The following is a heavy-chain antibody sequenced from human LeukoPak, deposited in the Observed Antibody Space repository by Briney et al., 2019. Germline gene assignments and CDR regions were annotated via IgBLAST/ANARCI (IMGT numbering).Heavy chain of an antibody. CDR1: GFTFSSYG. CDR2: IRYDGRNE. J-gene: IGHJ4*02. V-gene: IGHV3-30*02. D-gene: IGHD6-13*01. Sequence: GGSLRLSCAASGFTFSSYGMHWVRQAPGKGLEWVAFIRYDGRNEYYADSVKGRLTISRDKSKNTLYLQMNSLRAEDTAVYYCARDTRRYSSSWHYVDYWGQGTLVTVSS. CDR3: ARDTRRYSSSWHYVDY.